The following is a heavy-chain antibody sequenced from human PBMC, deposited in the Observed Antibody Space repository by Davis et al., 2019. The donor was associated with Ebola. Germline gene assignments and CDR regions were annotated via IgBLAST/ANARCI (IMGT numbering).Heavy chain of an antibody. CDR1: GYSFISYW. D-gene: IGHD2-2*02. CDR2: IYPGDSDT. Sequence: GESLKISCKGSGYSFISYWIGWVRQMPGKGLEWMGIIYPGDSDTRYSPSFQGQVTISADKSISTAYLQWSSLKASDTAMYYCARHDRDCSSTSCYMGEFGYWGQGTLVTVSS. CDR3: ARHDRDCSSTSCYMGEFGY. V-gene: IGHV5-51*01. J-gene: IGHJ4*02.